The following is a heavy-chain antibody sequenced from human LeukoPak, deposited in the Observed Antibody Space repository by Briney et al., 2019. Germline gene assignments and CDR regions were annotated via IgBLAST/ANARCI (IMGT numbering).Heavy chain of an antibody. D-gene: IGHD4-17*01. V-gene: IGHV4-38-2*01. J-gene: IGHJ4*02. Sequence: PSETLSLTCAVSGYSISSGYYWGWIRQPPGKGLEWIGSIYHSGSTYYNPSLKSRVTVSLGASRNQFSLRLSSVTAADTAVYYCARAYGDPFLFDYWGQGTLVTVSS. CDR2: IYHSGST. CDR3: ARAYGDPFLFDY. CDR1: GYSISSGYY.